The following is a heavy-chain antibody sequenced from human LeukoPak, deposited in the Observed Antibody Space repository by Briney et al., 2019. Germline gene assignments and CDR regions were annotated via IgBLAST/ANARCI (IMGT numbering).Heavy chain of an antibody. CDR2: ISGSGGST. Sequence: GGSLRLSCAASGFTFSSYAMSWVRQAPGKGLEWVSAISGSGGSTYYADSVKGRFTISRDNAKNSLYLQMNSLRAEDTAVYYCARDGYSSGWPFDYWGQGTLVTVSS. V-gene: IGHV3-23*01. D-gene: IGHD6-19*01. J-gene: IGHJ4*02. CDR3: ARDGYSSGWPFDY. CDR1: GFTFSSYA.